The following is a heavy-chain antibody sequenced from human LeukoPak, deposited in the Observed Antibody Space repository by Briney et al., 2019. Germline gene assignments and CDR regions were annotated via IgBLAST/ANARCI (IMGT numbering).Heavy chain of an antibody. J-gene: IGHJ4*02. V-gene: IGHV4-34*01. D-gene: IGHD5-12*01. CDR1: DGSFRGYY. CDR2: INHSGST. CDR3: ARVDYSVFDY. Sequence: SETLSLTCAVYDGSFRGYYWSWIRQPPGKGLEWIGEINHSGSTSSNPSLKSRLTISIDTSKNQFSLKLSSVTAADTAVYYCARVDYSVFDYWGQGTLVTVSS.